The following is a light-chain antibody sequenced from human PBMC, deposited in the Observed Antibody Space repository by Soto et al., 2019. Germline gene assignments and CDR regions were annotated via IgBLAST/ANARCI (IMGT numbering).Light chain of an antibody. CDR3: SSYTSTSTLYV. V-gene: IGLV2-14*03. CDR1: SSDIGGYNY. Sequence: QAVRSQPASVSGSPGQSITMSCTGTSSDIGGYNYVSWYQQLPGKVPKLIIYDVSNRPSGVSDRFSGSKSGNAASLTISGLQAEDEADYYCSSYTSTSTLYVFGTGTKVTVL. CDR2: DVS. J-gene: IGLJ1*01.